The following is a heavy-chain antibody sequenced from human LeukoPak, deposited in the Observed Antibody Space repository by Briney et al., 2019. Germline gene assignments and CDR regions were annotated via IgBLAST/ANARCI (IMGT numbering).Heavy chain of an antibody. V-gene: IGHV4-59*01. CDR3: ARFKRAGGWSYFDY. CDR1: GGSISTYY. J-gene: IGHJ4*02. Sequence: SETLSLTCTVSGGSISTYYWSWIRQPPGKGLEWIGHIYNSGSTNYSPSLKSRVTISVDTSKNQFSLKLSSVTAADTAVYYCARFKRAGGWSYFDYWGQGTLVTASS. D-gene: IGHD6-19*01. CDR2: IYNSGST.